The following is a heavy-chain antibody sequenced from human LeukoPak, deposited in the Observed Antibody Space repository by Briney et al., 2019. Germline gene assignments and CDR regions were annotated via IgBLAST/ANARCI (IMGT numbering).Heavy chain of an antibody. Sequence: GGSLRLSCAASGFTFTTYAMSWVRQAPGKGLEWVSLISGTGGSTYYADSVKGRFTISRDNSKSTLYLQMNSLRAEDTAVYYCAKGAYFDFWSGYYTHFWGQGTLVTVSS. J-gene: IGHJ4*02. D-gene: IGHD3-3*01. CDR1: GFTFTTYA. V-gene: IGHV3-23*01. CDR3: AKGAYFDFWSGYYTHF. CDR2: ISGTGGST.